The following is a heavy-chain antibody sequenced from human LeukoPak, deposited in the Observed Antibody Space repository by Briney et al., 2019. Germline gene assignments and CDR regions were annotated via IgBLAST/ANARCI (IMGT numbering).Heavy chain of an antibody. J-gene: IGHJ4*02. D-gene: IGHD1-26*01. V-gene: IGHV3-66*01. CDR2: IYSGGST. CDR1: GFTVSSNY. CDR3: ASGMRVGPNV. Sequence: GGSLRLSCAASGFTVSSNYMSWVRQAPGKGLEWVSVIYSGGSTYYADSVKGRFTISRDNAKNSVYLQMNSLRAEDTAVYYCASGMRVGPNVWGQGTLVTVSS.